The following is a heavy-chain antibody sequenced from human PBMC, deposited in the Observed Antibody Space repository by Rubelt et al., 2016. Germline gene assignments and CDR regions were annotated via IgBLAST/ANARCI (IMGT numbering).Heavy chain of an antibody. V-gene: IGHV1-58*02. CDR3: AKDLLGVPADHYYGMDV. CDR2: IVVGSGNT. D-gene: IGHD2-2*01. Sequence: VKVSCKASGFTFTSSAMQWVRQARGQRLEWIGWIVVGSGNTNYAQKFQERVTITRDMSTSTAYMELSSLRAEDTAVYYCAKDLLGVPADHYYGMDVWGQGTTVTVSS. CDR1: GFTFTSSA. J-gene: IGHJ6*02.